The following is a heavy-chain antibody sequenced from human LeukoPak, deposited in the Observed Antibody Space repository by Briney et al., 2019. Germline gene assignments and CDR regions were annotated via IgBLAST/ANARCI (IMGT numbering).Heavy chain of an antibody. J-gene: IGHJ4*02. V-gene: IGHV4-59*08. CDR1: GGSISSYY. D-gene: IGHD6-13*01. CDR3: ARLIGYSSSWHYDY. CDR2: IYYSGST. Sequence: SETLSLTCTVSGGSISSYYWSWIRQPPGKGLEWIGHIYYSGSTNYNPSLKSRVTISVDTSKNQFSLKLSSVTAADTAVYYCARLIGYSSSWHYDYWGQGTLVTVSS.